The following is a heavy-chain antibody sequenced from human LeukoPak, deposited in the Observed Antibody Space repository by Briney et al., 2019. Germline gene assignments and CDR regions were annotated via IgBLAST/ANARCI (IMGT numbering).Heavy chain of an antibody. CDR3: ATLGRTAVAGT. CDR1: GFTFSSYS. J-gene: IGHJ5*02. D-gene: IGHD6-19*01. Sequence: GGSLRLSCAASGFTFSSYSMNWVRQAPGKGLEWVSSISSSSSYIYYADSVKSRFTISRDNAKNSLYLQMNSLRAEDTAVYYCATLGRTAVAGTWGQGTLVTVSS. CDR2: ISSSSSYI. V-gene: IGHV3-21*01.